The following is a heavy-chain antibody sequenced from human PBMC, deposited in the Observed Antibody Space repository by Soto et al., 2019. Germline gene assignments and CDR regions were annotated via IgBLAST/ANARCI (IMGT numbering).Heavy chain of an antibody. D-gene: IGHD3-10*01. J-gene: IGHJ6*02. CDR3: AKAGGSGSYPMDYYYYGMDV. CDR1: GFTFSSYA. CDR2: ISGSGGST. V-gene: IGHV3-23*01. Sequence: PGGSLRLSSAASGFTFSSYAMSWVRQAPGKGLEWVSAISGSGGSTYYADSVKGRFTISRDNSKNTLYLQMNSLRAEDTAVYYCAKAGGSGSYPMDYYYYGMDVWGQGTTVTVSS.